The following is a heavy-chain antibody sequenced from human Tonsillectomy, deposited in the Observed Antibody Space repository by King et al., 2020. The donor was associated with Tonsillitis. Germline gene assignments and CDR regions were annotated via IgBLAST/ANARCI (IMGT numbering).Heavy chain of an antibody. CDR3: ARDDRLVVITTPHF. J-gene: IGHJ4*02. D-gene: IGHD3-22*01. CDR2: ISYDGSNK. CDR1: GFTFSNYA. Sequence: VQLVESGGGVVQPGRSLRLSCAASGFTFSNYAMHWVRQAPGKGLEWVAVISYDGSNKYYADSVKGRFTISRDNSKNTLYLQMNSLRTEHTAVYYCARDDRLVVITTPHFWGQGTLVTVSS. V-gene: IGHV3-30-3*01.